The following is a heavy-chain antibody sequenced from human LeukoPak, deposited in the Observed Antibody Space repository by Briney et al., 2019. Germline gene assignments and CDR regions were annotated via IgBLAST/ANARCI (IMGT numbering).Heavy chain of an antibody. CDR3: ARHLSYCGGDCYFDY. CDR2: IYYSGST. J-gene: IGHJ4*02. D-gene: IGHD2-21*02. Sequence: PSETLSLTCTVSGGSISSYYWSWIRQPPGKGLEWIGYIYYSGSTNYNPPLKSRVTISVDTSKNQFSLKLSSVTASDTAIYYCARHLSYCGGDCYFDYWGQGTLVTVSS. CDR1: GGSISSYY. V-gene: IGHV4-59*08.